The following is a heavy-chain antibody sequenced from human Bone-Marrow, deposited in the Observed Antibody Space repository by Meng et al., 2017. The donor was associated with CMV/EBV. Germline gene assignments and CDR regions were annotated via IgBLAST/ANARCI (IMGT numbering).Heavy chain of an antibody. CDR1: GGSISSSSYY. V-gene: IGHV4-31*03. Sequence: LRLSCTVSGGSISSSSYYWGWIRQPPGKGLEWIGYIYYSGSTYYNPSLKSRVTISVDTSKNQFSLKLSSVTAADTAVYYCARENGYGGNFLDYWGQGTLVTVSS. CDR3: ARENGYGGNFLDY. CDR2: IYYSGST. J-gene: IGHJ4*02. D-gene: IGHD4-23*01.